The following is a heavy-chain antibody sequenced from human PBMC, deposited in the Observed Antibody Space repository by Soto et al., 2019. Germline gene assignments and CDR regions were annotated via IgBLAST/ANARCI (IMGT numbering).Heavy chain of an antibody. J-gene: IGHJ6*02. Sequence: EVQLLESGGGLVQSGGSLRLSCAASGFPFSTSPMNWVGQAPGKGRDWVSIISDTGDAAYYAESVKGRFTSSRDNSKNTLYLQMNSLRAEDTAVYYCGKYSGSYPVYNGMNVWGQGTTVTVSS. CDR1: GFPFSTSP. CDR3: GKYSGSYPVYNGMNV. V-gene: IGHV3-23*01. CDR2: ISDTGDAA. D-gene: IGHD1-26*01.